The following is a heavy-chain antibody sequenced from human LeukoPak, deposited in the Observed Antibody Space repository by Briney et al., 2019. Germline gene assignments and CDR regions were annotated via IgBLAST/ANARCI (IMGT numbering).Heavy chain of an antibody. J-gene: IGHJ3*02. CDR2: ISSSSSTI. CDR1: GFTFSSYS. CDR3: ARANPRQTDAFDI. Sequence: GGSLRLSCAASGFTFSSYSMNWVRQAPGKGLEWVSYISSSSSTIYYADSVKGRFTISRDNAKNSLYLQMNSLGAEDTAVYFCARANPRQTDAFDIWGQGTMVTVSS. V-gene: IGHV3-48*04. D-gene: IGHD4/OR15-4a*01.